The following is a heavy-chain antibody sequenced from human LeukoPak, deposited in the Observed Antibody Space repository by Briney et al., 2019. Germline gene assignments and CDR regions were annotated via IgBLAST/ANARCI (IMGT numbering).Heavy chain of an antibody. CDR2: IYHSGST. J-gene: IGHJ3*02. D-gene: IGHD5-24*01. V-gene: IGHV4-38-2*02. CDR3: ARDPVEMATSDAFDI. Sequence: SETLSLTCTVSGYSISSGYYWGWIRQPPGKGLEWIGSIYHSGSTYHNPSLKSRVTISVDTSKNQFSLKLSSVTAADTAVYYCARDPVEMATSDAFDIWGQGTMVTVSS. CDR1: GYSISSGYY.